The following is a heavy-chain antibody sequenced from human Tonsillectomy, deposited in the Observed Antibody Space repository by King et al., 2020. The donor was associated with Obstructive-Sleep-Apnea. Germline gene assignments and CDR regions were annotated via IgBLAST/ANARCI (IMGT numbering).Heavy chain of an antibody. CDR1: GGSISSGGYY. Sequence: QLQLQESGPGLPKPSQTLSLTCTVSGGSISSGGYYWSWIRQHPGKGLEWIGYIYDSGSTYYNPSLKSRVSISINPSGNQFSLRLTSVTAADTAIYYCARDQGYSGYDWGWFDPWGQGTLVTVSS. D-gene: IGHD5-12*01. CDR3: ARDQGYSGYDWGWFDP. V-gene: IGHV4-31*03. J-gene: IGHJ5*02. CDR2: IYDSGST.